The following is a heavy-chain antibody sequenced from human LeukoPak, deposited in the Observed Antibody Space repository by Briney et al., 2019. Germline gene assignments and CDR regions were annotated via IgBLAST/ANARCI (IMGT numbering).Heavy chain of an antibody. D-gene: IGHD1-26*01. CDR1: GFTFSSYA. V-gene: IGHV3-30-3*01. CDR2: ISYDGSNK. CDR3: ARDLGEWELHYYFDY. Sequence: GGSLRLSCAASGFTFSSYAMHWVRQAPGKGLEWVAVISYDGSNKYYADSVKGRFTISRDNSKNTLYLQMNSLRAEDTAVYYCARDLGEWELHYYFDYWGQGTLVTVSS. J-gene: IGHJ4*02.